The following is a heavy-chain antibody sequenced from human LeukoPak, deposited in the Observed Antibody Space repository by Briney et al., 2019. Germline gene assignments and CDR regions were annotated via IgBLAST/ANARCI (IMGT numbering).Heavy chain of an antibody. CDR3: ARDRYYYDNSDY. CDR2: IYYSGST. Sequence: SETLSLTCTVSGYSISSGYYWGWIRQPPGKGLEWIGSIYYSGSTYYNPSLKSRVTISVDTSKSQFSLKLSSVIAADTAVYYCARDRYYYDNSDYWGQGTLVTVSS. D-gene: IGHD3-22*01. CDR1: GYSISSGYY. V-gene: IGHV4-38-2*02. J-gene: IGHJ4*02.